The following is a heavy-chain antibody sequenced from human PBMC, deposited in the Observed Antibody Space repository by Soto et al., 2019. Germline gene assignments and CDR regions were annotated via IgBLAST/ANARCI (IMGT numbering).Heavy chain of an antibody. Sequence: GGSLRLSCAASGFTFDSYAMSWVRQAPGKGLEWVSDITGDGGSKFHADSVKGRFTISRDNSQNTLYLQMNSLRAEDTAVYYSARVSTKLPFYDFDIWGQGTMVTVSS. J-gene: IGHJ3*02. CDR2: ITGDGGSK. D-gene: IGHD3-16*01. V-gene: IGHV3-23*01. CDR3: ARVSTKLPFYDFDI. CDR1: GFTFDSYA.